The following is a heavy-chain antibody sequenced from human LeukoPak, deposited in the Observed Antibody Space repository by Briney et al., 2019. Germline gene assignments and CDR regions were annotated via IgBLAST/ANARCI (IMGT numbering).Heavy chain of an antibody. J-gene: IGHJ4*02. D-gene: IGHD3-22*01. V-gene: IGHV5-51*01. Sequence: GASLQISCQGSGSSFPSYWIGWVRPLPGKGLEWMGIIYPGDFDTRYSPSFQGQATISADKSISTAYLQWTSLQASDTAMYYCARLSGYYDSTAGFFDNWGQGTLLTVSS. CDR1: GSSFPSYW. CDR3: ARLSGYYDSTAGFFDN. CDR2: IYPGDFDT.